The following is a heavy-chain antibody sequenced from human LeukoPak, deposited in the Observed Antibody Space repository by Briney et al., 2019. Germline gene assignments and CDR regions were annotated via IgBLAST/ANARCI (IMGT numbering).Heavy chain of an antibody. J-gene: IGHJ6*01. CDR3: ARRGLRSQSGKPYYGSDG. D-gene: IGHD2-21*01. Sequence: GGSLRLSCASSEFIFSNCWMSWVRQPRGRGLDWVANIKQDGSEKHYVESVKGRFTISRQNPRNSLYLQMNSLRADDTDVYYCARRGLRSQSGKPYYGSDGWGQATTVSDCS. CDR1: EFIFSNCW. V-gene: IGHV3-7*01. CDR2: IKQDGSEK.